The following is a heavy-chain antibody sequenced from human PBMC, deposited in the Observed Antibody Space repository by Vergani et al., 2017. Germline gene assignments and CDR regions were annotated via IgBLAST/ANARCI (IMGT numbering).Heavy chain of an antibody. V-gene: IGHV4-31*03. CDR2: IYYSGST. CDR1: GGSISSGGYY. D-gene: IGHD3-9*01. CDR3: ARGTYYDILTGYGFFDY. J-gene: IGHJ4*02. Sequence: QVQLQESGPGLVKPSQTLSLTCTVSGGSISSGGYYWSWIRQHPGKGLEWIGYIYYSGSTYYNPSLKSRVTISVDTSKNQFSLKLSSVTAADTAVYYCARGTYYDILTGYGFFDYWGQGTLVTVSS.